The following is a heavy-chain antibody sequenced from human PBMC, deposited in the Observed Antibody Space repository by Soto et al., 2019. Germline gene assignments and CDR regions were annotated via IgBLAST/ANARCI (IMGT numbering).Heavy chain of an antibody. J-gene: IGHJ5*02. CDR2: IFHGGST. CDR1: GAPITCGDYS. CDR3: ARGRVVVPAAVMFNCLDP. D-gene: IGHD2-2*01. V-gene: IGHV4-30-2*01. Sequence: PSETLSLTCAISGAPITCGDYSWNWIRQPPGKGLEWIGYIFHGGSTYYNPSLRSRVTISVDRSRTQFSLKMSSVTAADTAVYYCARGRVVVPAAVMFNCLDPWAREPWSPSPQ.